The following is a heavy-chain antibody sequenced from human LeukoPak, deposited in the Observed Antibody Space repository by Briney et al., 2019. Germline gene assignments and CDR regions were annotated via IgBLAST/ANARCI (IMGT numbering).Heavy chain of an antibody. CDR2: ISYDGSNK. D-gene: IGHD1-26*01. Sequence: GGSLRLSCAASGFTFSSYGMHWVRQAPGKGLEWVAVISYDGSNKYYADSVKGRFTISRDNSKNTLYLQMNSLRAEDTAVYYCARGSVGATYGAFDIWGQGTMVTVSS. J-gene: IGHJ3*02. V-gene: IGHV3-30*03. CDR1: GFTFSSYG. CDR3: ARGSVGATYGAFDI.